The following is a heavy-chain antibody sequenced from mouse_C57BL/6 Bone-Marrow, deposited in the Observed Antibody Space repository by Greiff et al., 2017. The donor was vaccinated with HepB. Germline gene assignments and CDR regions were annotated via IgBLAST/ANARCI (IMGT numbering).Heavy chain of an antibody. CDR2: IDPSDSYT. Sequence: QVQLQQPGAELVKPGASVKLSCKASGYTFTSYWMQWVKQRPGQGLEWIGEIDPSDSYTNYNQKFKGKATLTVDTSSSTAYMQLSSLTSEDTAVYYCARDFTTVVAPYAMDYGGRGTSVTVSA. CDR1: GYTFTSYW. V-gene: IGHV1-50*01. CDR3: ARDFTTVVAPYAMDY. D-gene: IGHD1-1*01. J-gene: IGHJ4*01.